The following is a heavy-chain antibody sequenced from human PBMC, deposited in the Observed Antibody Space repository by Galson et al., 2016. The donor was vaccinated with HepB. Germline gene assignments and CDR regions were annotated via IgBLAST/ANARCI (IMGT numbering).Heavy chain of an antibody. V-gene: IGHV6-1*01. CDR3: ASSNPISVFWSGYRYYYYAMDV. J-gene: IGHJ6*02. Sequence: CAISGDSVSSNSAAWNWIRRSPSRGLEWLGRTYYRTKWYNDYAVSVKSRITINADTSKNQFSLQLKSVTPEDTAVYYCASSNPISVFWSGYRYYYYAMDVWGQGTTVTVSS. CDR2: TYYRTKWYN. CDR1: GDSVSSNSAA. D-gene: IGHD3-3*01.